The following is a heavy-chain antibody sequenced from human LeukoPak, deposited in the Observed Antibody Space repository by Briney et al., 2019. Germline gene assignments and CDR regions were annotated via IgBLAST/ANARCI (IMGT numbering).Heavy chain of an antibody. CDR2: IYYSGST. D-gene: IGHD3-3*01. J-gene: IGHJ6*03. CDR1: GGSISSYY. Sequence: PSETLSLTCTVSGGSISSYYWSWLRQPPGKGLEWIGYIYYSGSTNYNPSLKSRVTISVDTSKNQFSLQLNSVTPEDTAVYYCASGYYTPYRYYYYMDVWGKGTTVTISS. V-gene: IGHV4-59*12. CDR3: ASGYYTPYRYYYYMDV.